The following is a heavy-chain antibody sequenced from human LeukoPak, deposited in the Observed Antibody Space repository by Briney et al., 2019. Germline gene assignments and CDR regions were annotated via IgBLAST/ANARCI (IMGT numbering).Heavy chain of an antibody. CDR3: ARGTGGDTAMVPYYFDY. CDR2: ISPNSGGT. J-gene: IGHJ4*02. Sequence: ASVKVSCKTSEYTFTGYYMHWVRQAPGQGLEWMGWISPNSGGTNYAQKFQGRVTMTRDTSTSTVYMELSSLRSEDTAVYYCARGTGGDTAMVPYYFDYWGQGTLVTVSS. V-gene: IGHV1-2*02. CDR1: EYTFTGYY. D-gene: IGHD5-18*01.